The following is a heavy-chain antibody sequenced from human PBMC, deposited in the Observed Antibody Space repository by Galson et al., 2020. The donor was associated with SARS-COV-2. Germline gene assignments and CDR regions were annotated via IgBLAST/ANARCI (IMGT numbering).Heavy chain of an antibody. V-gene: IGHV3-48*03. CDR2: ISSSGSTI. CDR3: ARGGARYYDYIWGSYPTSPYYFDY. CDR1: GFTFSSYE. J-gene: IGHJ4*02. D-gene: IGHD3-16*02. Sequence: GESLKISCAASGFTFSSYEMNWVRQAPGKGLEWVSYISSSGSTIYYADSVKGRFTISRDNAKNSLYLQMNSLRAEDTAVYYCARGGARYYDYIWGSYPTSPYYFDYWGQGTLVTVSS.